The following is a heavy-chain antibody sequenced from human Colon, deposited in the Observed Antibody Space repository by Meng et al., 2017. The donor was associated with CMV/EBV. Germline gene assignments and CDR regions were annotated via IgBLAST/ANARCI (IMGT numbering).Heavy chain of an antibody. V-gene: IGHV3-21*06. CDR3: ATRGQAPAD. J-gene: IGHJ4*02. CDR1: GFTFSSHS. Sequence: GGSLRLSCIASGFTFSSHSMMWVRQAPGKGLEWVSFVSSRSSHIYYADSVRGRFTISKDNAKNLLYLQMNSLRVEDTAVYYCATRGQAPADWGQGTLVTVSS. CDR2: VSSRSSHI.